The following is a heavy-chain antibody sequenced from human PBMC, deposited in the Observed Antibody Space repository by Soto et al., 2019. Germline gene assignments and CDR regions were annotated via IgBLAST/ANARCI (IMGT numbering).Heavy chain of an antibody. CDR1: GYTFTSYY. Sequence: QVQLVQSGAEVKKPGASVKVSCKASGYTFTSYYMHWVRQAPRQGLEWMGIINPSGGSTSYAQKFQGRVTMTRDTSTSTVYMELSSLRSEDTAVYYCARVHVDTAMVFDYWAREPWSPSPQ. V-gene: IGHV1-46*01. D-gene: IGHD5-18*01. CDR3: ARVHVDTAMVFDY. J-gene: IGHJ4*02. CDR2: INPSGGST.